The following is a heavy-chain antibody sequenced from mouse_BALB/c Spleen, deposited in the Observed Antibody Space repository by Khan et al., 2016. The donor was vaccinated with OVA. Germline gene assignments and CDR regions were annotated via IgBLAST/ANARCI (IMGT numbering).Heavy chain of an antibody. CDR3: TRDGISEFAD. V-gene: IGHV1S137*01. CDR1: GYTFADSG. CDR2: ISTYYGNI. J-gene: IGHJ3*01. Sequence: QVQLQQSGPEPVRPGASVKISCKGSGYTFADSGMHWVRQSHAKSLEWIGVISTYYGNIKYNQKFEGRATLTVDKSSSTAYMELARLTSEDSAVYFCTRDGISEFADWGQGTLVTVSA. D-gene: IGHD2-3*01.